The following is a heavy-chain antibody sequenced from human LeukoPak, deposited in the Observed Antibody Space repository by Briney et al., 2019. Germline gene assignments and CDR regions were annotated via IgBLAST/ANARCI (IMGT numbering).Heavy chain of an antibody. CDR2: IRSKANSYAT. CDR1: GFTFSGSA. J-gene: IGHJ5*02. V-gene: IGHV3-73*01. Sequence: GGSLRLSCAASGFTFSGSAMHWVRQASGKGLEWVGRIRSKANSYATAYAASVKGRFTISRDDSENTAYLQMNSLKTEDTAVYYCTRLHPMVRGVIMGLMFDPWGQGTLVTVSS. D-gene: IGHD3-10*01. CDR3: TRLHPMVRGVIMGLMFDP.